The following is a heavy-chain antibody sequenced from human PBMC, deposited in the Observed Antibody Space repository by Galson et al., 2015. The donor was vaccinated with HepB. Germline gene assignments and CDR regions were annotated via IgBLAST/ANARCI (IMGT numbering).Heavy chain of an antibody. J-gene: IGHJ6*02. CDR1: GLTFTKYA. V-gene: IGHV3-23*01. CDR3: AKSEDVVVVVAATQYYYYAMDV. CDR2: ISASGGTT. D-gene: IGHD2-15*01. Sequence: SLRLSCAASGLTFTKYAMSWVRQAPGKGLEWVSGISASGGTTYYADPVKGRFTISRDNSKNTLYLQMNSLRVEDTVVYYCAKSEDVVVVVAATQYYYYAMDVWGQGTTVTVSS.